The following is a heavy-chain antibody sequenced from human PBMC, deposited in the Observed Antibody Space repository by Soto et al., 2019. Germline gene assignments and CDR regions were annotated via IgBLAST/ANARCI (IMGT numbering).Heavy chain of an antibody. D-gene: IGHD3-16*01. CDR2: INPSGVST. Sequence: GSSVKVSSKAPVCTFTSYYRHWVRQAPGQGLEWMGIINPSGVSTSYAQKFRGRVTMTRDTSTSTVYMEMTNLRSEDTAVYYCARAAGHFDDLYLYAPSGQGTLVPVSS. CDR3: ARAAGHFDDLYLYAP. V-gene: IGHV1-46*01. J-gene: IGHJ5*01. CDR1: VCTFTSYY.